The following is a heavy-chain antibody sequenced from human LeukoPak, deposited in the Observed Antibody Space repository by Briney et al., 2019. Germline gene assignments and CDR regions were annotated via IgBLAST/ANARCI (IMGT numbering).Heavy chain of an antibody. CDR2: IKQDGSEK. Sequence: GGSLRLSCAASGFSFSSYWMSWVRQAPGKGLEWVANIKQDGSEKTYVDSVKGRFAISRDSAKNSLFLQMNSLRAEDTAVYYCARGGGYAPHFDSWGQGTLVTVSS. CDR3: ARGGGYAPHFDS. CDR1: GFSFSSYW. D-gene: IGHD1-26*01. V-gene: IGHV3-7*01. J-gene: IGHJ4*02.